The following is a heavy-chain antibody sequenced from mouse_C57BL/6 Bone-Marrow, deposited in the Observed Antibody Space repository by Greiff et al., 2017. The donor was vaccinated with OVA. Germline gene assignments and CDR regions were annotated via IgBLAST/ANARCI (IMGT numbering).Heavy chain of an antibody. J-gene: IGHJ2*01. D-gene: IGHD2-2*01. CDR3: TREGTMVTTKGPYFDY. V-gene: IGHV5-9-1*02. Sequence: EVKLVESGEGLVKPGGSLKLSCAASGFTFSSYAMSWVRQTPEKRLEWVAYISSGGDYIYYADTVKGRFTISRDNARNTLYLQMSSLKSEDTAMYYCTREGTMVTTKGPYFDYWGQGTTLTVSS. CDR1: GFTFSSYA. CDR2: ISSGGDYI.